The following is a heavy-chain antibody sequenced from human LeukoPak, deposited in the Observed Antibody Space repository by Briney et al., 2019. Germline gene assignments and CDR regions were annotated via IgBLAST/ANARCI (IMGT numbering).Heavy chain of an antibody. CDR2: ISGSGGST. CDR1: GFTFSSYA. CDR3: ARDFLHDAFDI. D-gene: IGHD2/OR15-2a*01. Sequence: GGSLRLSSAASGFTFSSYAMSWVRQAPGKGLEWVSAISGSGGSTYYADSVKGRFTISRDNSKNTLYLQMNSLRAEDTALYHCARDFLHDAFDIWGQGTMVTVSS. V-gene: IGHV3-23*01. J-gene: IGHJ3*02.